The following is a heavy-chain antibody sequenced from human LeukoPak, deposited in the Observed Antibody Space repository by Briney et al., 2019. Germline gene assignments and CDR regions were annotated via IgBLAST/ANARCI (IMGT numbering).Heavy chain of an antibody. J-gene: IGHJ4*02. CDR1: GFSLSTSGVG. V-gene: IGHV2-5*02. D-gene: IGHD3-9*01. CDR3: AQNYDFLPVYRWYYFDY. CDR2: IYWDDDK. Sequence: SGPTLVKPTQTLTLTCTFSGFSLSTSGVGVGWIRQPPGKALEWLALIYWDDDKRYSPSLKSRLTITKDTSKNQVVLTMTNMDPGNTPTYYGAQNYDFLPVYRWYYFDYGGKEPRVPVPS.